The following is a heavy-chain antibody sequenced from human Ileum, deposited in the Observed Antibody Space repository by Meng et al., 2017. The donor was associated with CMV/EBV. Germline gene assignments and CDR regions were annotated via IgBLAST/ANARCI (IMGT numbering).Heavy chain of an antibody. CDR2: AYYIGSD. CDR3: ARVGFTGKRSRRGFDP. Sequence: SISSSDYYWGWVRQPTGKGLEWIGNAYYIGSDYYNPSHESRVTISVDTSRNQFSLKLRSVTAADTAVFYCARVGFTGKRSRRGFDPWGQGTLVTVSS. D-gene: IGHD3-10*01. J-gene: IGHJ5*02. CDR1: SISSSDYY. V-gene: IGHV4-39*07.